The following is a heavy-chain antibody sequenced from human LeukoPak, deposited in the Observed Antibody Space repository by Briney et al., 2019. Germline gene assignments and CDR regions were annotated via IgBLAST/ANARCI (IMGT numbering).Heavy chain of an antibody. CDR1: GFTFSSYW. J-gene: IGHJ4*02. CDR3: ARFHLQPFRAAIRYSFDY. D-gene: IGHD2-2*02. Sequence: GGSLRLSCAASGFTFSSYWMSWVRQAPGKGLEWVANIKQDGSEKYYVDSVKGRFTISRDNAKNSLYLQMNSLRAEDTAVYYCARFHLQPFRAAIRYSFDYGGQGTLVTVSS. CDR2: IKQDGSEK. V-gene: IGHV3-7*01.